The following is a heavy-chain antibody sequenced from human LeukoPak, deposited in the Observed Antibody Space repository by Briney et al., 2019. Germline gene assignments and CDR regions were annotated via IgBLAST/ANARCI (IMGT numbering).Heavy chain of an antibody. Sequence: SVKVSCKAPGGTFSSYAISWVRQAPGQGLEWMGRIIPILGIANYAQKFQGRVTITADKSTSTAYMELSSLRSEGTAVYYCASLEADYGYNNFNYFDYWGQGTLVTVSS. J-gene: IGHJ4*02. D-gene: IGHD5-24*01. CDR2: IIPILGIA. CDR1: GGTFSSYA. V-gene: IGHV1-69*04. CDR3: ASLEADYGYNNFNYFDY.